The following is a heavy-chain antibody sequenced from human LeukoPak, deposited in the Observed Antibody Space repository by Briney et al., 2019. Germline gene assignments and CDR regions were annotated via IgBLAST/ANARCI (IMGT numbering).Heavy chain of an antibody. Sequence: MPSETLSLTCTVSGGSISSYYWSWIRQPAGKGLEWIGRIYTSGSTNYNPSLKSRVTMSVDTSKNQFSLKLSSVTAADTAVYYCARDFGVAVAGYDAFDIWGQGTMVTVSS. CDR3: ARDFGVAVAGYDAFDI. CDR1: GGSISSYY. D-gene: IGHD6-19*01. J-gene: IGHJ3*02. V-gene: IGHV4-4*07. CDR2: IYTSGST.